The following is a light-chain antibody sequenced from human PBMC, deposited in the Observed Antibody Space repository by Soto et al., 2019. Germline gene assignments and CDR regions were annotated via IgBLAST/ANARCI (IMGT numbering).Light chain of an antibody. J-gene: IGKJ1*01. CDR1: QSVRNY. V-gene: IGKV1-39*01. CDR2: TVS. CDR3: QQSYSSPQT. Sequence: DIQMTQSRSSLAASVGERGSITCRARQSVRNYLNWYEQKPGQPPRIVIYTVSSLQNGVSSRFSGSGSGTDFTLTINSLQPQDFETYFCQQSYSSPQTFGQGTKVDI.